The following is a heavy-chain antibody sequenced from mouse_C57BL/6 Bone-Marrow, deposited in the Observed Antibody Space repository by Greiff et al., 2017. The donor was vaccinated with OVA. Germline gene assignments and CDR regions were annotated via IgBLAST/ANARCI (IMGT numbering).Heavy chain of an antibody. V-gene: IGHV5-4*01. CDR1: GFTFSSYG. CDR2: ISDGGSYT. Sequence: EVKVVESGGDLVKPGGSLKLSCAASGFTFSSYGMSWVRQTPEKRLEWVATISDGGSYTYYPDNVKGRFTISRDNAKNNLYLQMSHLKSEDTAMYYCARDSPITTVVARAYWGQGTLVTVSA. CDR3: ARDSPITTVVARAY. J-gene: IGHJ3*01. D-gene: IGHD1-1*01.